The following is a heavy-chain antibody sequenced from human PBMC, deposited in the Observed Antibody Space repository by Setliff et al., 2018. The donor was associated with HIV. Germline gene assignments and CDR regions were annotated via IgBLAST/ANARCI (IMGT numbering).Heavy chain of an antibody. CDR2: IYTSGNSRYT. V-gene: IGHV4-4*08. Sequence: SETLSLTCTVSGGAISSYYWSWIRQPPGKGLEWIGHIYTSGNSRYTNYNSSLESRVAISLDTSSNQFSLKLSSVPAADTAVYYCASRDLIREPYWGQGALVTVSS. J-gene: IGHJ4*02. CDR1: GGAISSYY. D-gene: IGHD3-16*01. CDR3: ASRDLIREPY.